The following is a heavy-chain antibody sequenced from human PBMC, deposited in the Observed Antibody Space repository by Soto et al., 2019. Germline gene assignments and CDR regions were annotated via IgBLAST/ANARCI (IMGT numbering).Heavy chain of an antibody. D-gene: IGHD2-2*01. CDR3: ARAPIVVVPAAIWEYYYGMDV. CDR2: IIPIFGTA. CDR1: GGTFSSYA. J-gene: IGHJ6*02. Sequence: QVQLVQSGAEVKKPGSSVKVSCKASGGTFSSYAISWVRQAPGQGLEWMGGIIPIFGTANYAQKFQGRVTITADESTSTAYMELSSLRSEDTAVYYCARAPIVVVPAAIWEYYYGMDVWGQGTTVTVSS. V-gene: IGHV1-69*01.